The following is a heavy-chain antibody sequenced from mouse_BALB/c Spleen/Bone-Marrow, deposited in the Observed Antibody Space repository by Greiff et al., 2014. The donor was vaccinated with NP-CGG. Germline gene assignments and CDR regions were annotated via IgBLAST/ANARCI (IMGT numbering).Heavy chain of an antibody. D-gene: IGHD1-1*01. CDR3: ARSGSSSGYFDY. V-gene: IGHV5-17*02. CDR1: GFTFSGFA. CDR2: ISSGSSTI. J-gene: IGHJ2*01. Sequence: EVKLVESGGGLVQPGGSRKLSCAASGFTFSGFAMHWVRQAPEKGLEWVAYISSGSSTIYYADTVMGRFTISRDNPKNTLFLQMTSLRSEDTAMYYCARSGSSSGYFDYWGQGTTLTVSS.